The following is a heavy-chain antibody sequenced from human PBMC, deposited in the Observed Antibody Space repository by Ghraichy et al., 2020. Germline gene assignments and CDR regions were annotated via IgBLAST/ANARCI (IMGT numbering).Heavy chain of an antibody. Sequence: ESLNISCAVYGGSFSGYYWSWIRQPPGKGLEWIGEINHSGSTNYDPSLKSRVTISVDTSKNQFSLKLSSVTAADTAVYYCARGFTGPRTGRYFDYWGQGTLVTVSS. V-gene: IGHV4-34*01. CDR1: GGSFSGYY. CDR3: ARGFTGPRTGRYFDY. J-gene: IGHJ4*02. CDR2: INHSGST. D-gene: IGHD1-14*01.